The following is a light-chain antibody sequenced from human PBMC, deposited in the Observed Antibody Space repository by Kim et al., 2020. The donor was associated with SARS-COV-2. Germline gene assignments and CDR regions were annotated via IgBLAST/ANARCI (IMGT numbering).Light chain of an antibody. CDR3: HTWSTAIV. CDR2: LNSDGRH. CDR1: SGYSTYD. Sequence: QLVLTQSPSASASLGASVKLTCTLSSGYSTYDITWHQQQPGKGPRYLMKLNSDGRHIKGDGIPDRFSGSSSGAERYLTISSLQSEDEADYYCHTWSTAIVFGGGTKLTVL. V-gene: IGLV4-69*01. J-gene: IGLJ2*01.